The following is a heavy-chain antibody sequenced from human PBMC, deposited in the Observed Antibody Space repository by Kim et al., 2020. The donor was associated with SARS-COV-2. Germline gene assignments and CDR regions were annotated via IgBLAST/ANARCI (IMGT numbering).Heavy chain of an antibody. D-gene: IGHD3-22*01. CDR3: ARSHTYDSSGYYGDYFDY. V-gene: IGHV4-39*01. Sequence: KSRVTITVDTSKNQFSLKLSSVTAADTAVYYCARSHTYDSSGYYGDYFDYWGQGTLVTVSS. J-gene: IGHJ4*02.